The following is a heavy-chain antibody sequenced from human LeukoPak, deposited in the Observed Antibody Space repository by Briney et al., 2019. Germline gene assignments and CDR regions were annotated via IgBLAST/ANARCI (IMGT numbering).Heavy chain of an antibody. Sequence: ASVKVSCKASGYTFTSYGISWVRQAPGQGLEWMGWISAYNGNTNYAQKLQGGVTMTTDTSTSTAYMELRSLRSDDTAVYYCARGSGGYSYGLYNWFDPWGQGTLVTVSS. V-gene: IGHV1-18*01. D-gene: IGHD5-18*01. CDR2: ISAYNGNT. CDR1: GYTFTSYG. J-gene: IGHJ5*02. CDR3: ARGSGGYSYGLYNWFDP.